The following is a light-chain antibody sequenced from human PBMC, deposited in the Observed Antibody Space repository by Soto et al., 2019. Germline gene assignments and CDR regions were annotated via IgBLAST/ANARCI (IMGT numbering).Light chain of an antibody. CDR1: QSIGDW. Sequence: DIQMTQSPSTLSASVGDRVTITCRASQSIGDWLAWYQQKPGKAPKLLIYDASSLESGVPSRFSGSGSGTEFTLTISSLQPDDFATDYCQQHNSSPWTFGQGTKVEIK. V-gene: IGKV1-5*01. CDR2: DAS. J-gene: IGKJ1*01. CDR3: QQHNSSPWT.